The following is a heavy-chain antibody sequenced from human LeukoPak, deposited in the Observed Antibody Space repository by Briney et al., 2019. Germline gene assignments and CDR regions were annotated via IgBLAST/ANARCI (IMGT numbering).Heavy chain of an antibody. V-gene: IGHV4-34*01. CDR1: GGSFSGYY. Sequence: SETLFLTCAVYGGSFSGYYWSWIRQPPGKGLEWIGEINHSGSTHYNPSLKSRVTISVDTSKNQFSLKLSSVTAADTAMYYCARGSRLEDYYDSSEFKDYWGQGTLVTVSS. D-gene: IGHD3-22*01. CDR3: ARGSRLEDYYDSSEFKDY. CDR2: INHSGST. J-gene: IGHJ4*02.